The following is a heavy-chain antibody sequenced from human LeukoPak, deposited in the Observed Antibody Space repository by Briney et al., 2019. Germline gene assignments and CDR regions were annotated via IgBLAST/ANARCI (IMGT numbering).Heavy chain of an antibody. CDR1: GYTFTTYP. CDR2: IDTNTGSP. CDR3: AREYSGSPWMYYYYYYGMDV. D-gene: IGHD1-26*01. J-gene: IGHJ6*02. V-gene: IGHV7-4-1*02. Sequence: ASVKVSCKASGYTFTTYPINWVRQAPGQGLEWMGWIDTNTGSPTYAQGLTGRFVFSLDTSVSTAYLQISSLKAEDTAVYYCAREYSGSPWMYYYYYYGMDVWGQGATVTVSS.